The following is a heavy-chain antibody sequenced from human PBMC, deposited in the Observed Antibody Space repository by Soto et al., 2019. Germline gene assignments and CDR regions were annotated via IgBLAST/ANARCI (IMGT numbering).Heavy chain of an antibody. V-gene: IGHV4-31*03. CDR1: GGSISSGGYY. J-gene: IGHJ4*02. Sequence: SETLSLTCTVSGGSISSGGYYWSWIRQHPGKGLEWIGYIYYSGSTYYNPSLKSRVTISVDTSKNQFSLKLSSVTAADTAVYYCARNRALRYFLYWGQGTLVTVSS. D-gene: IGHD3-9*01. CDR2: IYYSGST. CDR3: ARNRALRYFLY.